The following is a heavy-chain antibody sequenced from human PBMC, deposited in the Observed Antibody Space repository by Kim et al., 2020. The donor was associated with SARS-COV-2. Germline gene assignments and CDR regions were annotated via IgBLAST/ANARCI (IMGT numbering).Heavy chain of an antibody. CDR2: INPSGGST. D-gene: IGHD6-19*01. CDR1: GYTFTSYY. V-gene: IGHV1-46*01. J-gene: IGHJ5*02. Sequence: ASVKVSCKASGYTFTSYYMHWVRQAPGQGLEWMGIINPSGGSTSYAQKFQGRVTMTRDTSTSTVYMELSSLRSEDTAVYYCARDRPNHIAVFAGGWFDPWGQGTLVTVSS. CDR3: ARDRPNHIAVFAGGWFDP.